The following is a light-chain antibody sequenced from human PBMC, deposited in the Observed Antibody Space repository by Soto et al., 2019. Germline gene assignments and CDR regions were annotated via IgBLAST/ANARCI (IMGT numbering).Light chain of an antibody. Sequence: QMTQSPSSLSSSVGDRVTITCLASQRITTYLNWYQQRPGKAPSLLIYAATYLREGVPSRFSGSGSGTDFTLTIAGLQPDDFATYFCHQIHTTPWTFCQGTKVDIK. CDR3: HQIHTTPWT. J-gene: IGKJ1*01. CDR1: QRITTY. CDR2: AAT. V-gene: IGKV1-39*01.